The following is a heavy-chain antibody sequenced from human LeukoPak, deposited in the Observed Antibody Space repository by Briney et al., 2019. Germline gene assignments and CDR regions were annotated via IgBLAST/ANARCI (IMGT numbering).Heavy chain of an antibody. J-gene: IGHJ4*02. CDR2: IYSGGST. CDR3: ARNYYDSSGLGDY. V-gene: IGHV3-66*01. CDR1: GFTVSSNY. Sequence: PGGSLRLSCAASGFTVSSNYMSWVRQAPGKGLEWVSVIYSGGSTYYADSVKGRFTISRDNSENTLYLQMNSLRAEDTAVYYCARNYYDSSGLGDYWGQGTLVTVSS. D-gene: IGHD3-22*01.